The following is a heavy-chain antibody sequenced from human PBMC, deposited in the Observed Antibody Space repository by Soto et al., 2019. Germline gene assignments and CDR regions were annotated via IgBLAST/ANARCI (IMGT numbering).Heavy chain of an antibody. J-gene: IGHJ4*02. D-gene: IGHD2-2*02. V-gene: IGHV3-15*01. CDR3: TTVPLGYCNSATCYSYFDY. CDR2: IYSKTDGGTT. CDR1: GFTFSKAW. Sequence: PGGSLRLSCSASGFTFSKAWMSWVRQAPGKGLEWVGRIYSKTDGGTTDYAAPVQGRFTISRDDSEDTLYLEMNSLKTEDTAVYYCTTVPLGYCNSATCYSYFDYWGQRSLVTVSS.